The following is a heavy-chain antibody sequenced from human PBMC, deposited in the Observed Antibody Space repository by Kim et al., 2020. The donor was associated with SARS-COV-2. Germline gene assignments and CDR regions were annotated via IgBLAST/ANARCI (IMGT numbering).Heavy chain of an antibody. Sequence: SVKGRLTTSRDNAKNSLYLQMNSLRAEDTAVYYCARGQYYYDSSGYYCDYWGQGTPVTVSS. D-gene: IGHD3-22*01. V-gene: IGHV3-11*04. J-gene: IGHJ4*02. CDR3: ARGQYYYDSSGYYCDY.